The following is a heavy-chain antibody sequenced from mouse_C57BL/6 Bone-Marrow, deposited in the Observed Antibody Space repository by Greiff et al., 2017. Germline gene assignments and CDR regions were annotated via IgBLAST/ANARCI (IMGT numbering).Heavy chain of an antibody. D-gene: IGHD4-1*01. J-gene: IGHJ2*01. CDR2: IYPGDGDT. V-gene: IGHV1-80*01. Sequence: LQQSGASVKISCKVSGYAFSTYWMNWVKQRPGKGLEWIGQIYPGDGDTNYNGKFKGKATLTADKSSSTDYMQLSSLTSEDSAVYFCARDWDYFDNWGQGTTLTVSS. CDR3: ARDWDYFDN. CDR1: GYAFSTYW.